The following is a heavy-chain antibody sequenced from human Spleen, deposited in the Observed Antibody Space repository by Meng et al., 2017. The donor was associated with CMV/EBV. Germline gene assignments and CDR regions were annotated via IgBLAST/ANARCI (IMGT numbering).Heavy chain of an antibody. J-gene: IGHJ5*02. CDR2: ISAYSGNT. CDR3: ARYDFGGGDWFDP. Sequence: QVQLVQSGAEVKKPGASVKVSCKASGYTFTSYGISWVRQAPGQGLGWVGWISAYSGNTKNAQKFQGRVTMTTDTSTRTVYMELRSLRSDDTAVYYCARYDFGGGDWFDPWGQGTLVTVSS. CDR1: GYTFTSYG. D-gene: IGHD3-3*01. V-gene: IGHV1-18*01.